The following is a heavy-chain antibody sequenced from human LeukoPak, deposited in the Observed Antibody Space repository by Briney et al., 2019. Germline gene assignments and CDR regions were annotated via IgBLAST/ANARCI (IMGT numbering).Heavy chain of an antibody. CDR3: ARGRGHGSPYFDY. J-gene: IGHJ4*02. CDR1: GGSISSYY. V-gene: IGHV4-59*01. CDR2: FYYSGST. Sequence: SETLSLCCTVSGGSISSYYWRWIRQPAGEGLGWIGYFYYSGSTSYNPSLKSRVTISVDTSKNQFSLKLSSVTAADTAVYCCARGRGHGSPYFDYWGQGTLVTVSS. D-gene: IGHD3-10*01.